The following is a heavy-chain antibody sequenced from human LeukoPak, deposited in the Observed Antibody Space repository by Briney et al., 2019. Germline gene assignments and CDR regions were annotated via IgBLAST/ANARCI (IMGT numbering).Heavy chain of an antibody. D-gene: IGHD2-21*02. CDR2: ISSSSTYL. V-gene: IGHV3-21*01. Sequence: GGSLRLSCAASGFTLSSYTMNWVRQAPGKGLEWVSSISSSSTYLDYADSLKGRFTISRDNAKNSLYLQMNSLRAEDTAVYYCARRSYCGGDCYGSDAFDIWGQGTMVTVSS. J-gene: IGHJ3*02. CDR1: GFTLSSYT. CDR3: ARRSYCGGDCYGSDAFDI.